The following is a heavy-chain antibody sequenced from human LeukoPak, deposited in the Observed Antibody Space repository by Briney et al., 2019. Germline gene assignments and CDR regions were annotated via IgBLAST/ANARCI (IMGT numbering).Heavy chain of an antibody. CDR1: GGSISSGSYY. J-gene: IGHJ4*02. D-gene: IGHD2-2*02. Sequence: SETLSLTCTVSGGSISSGSYYWSWIRQPAGKGLEWIGRIYTSGSTNYNPSLKSRVTISVDTSKNQFSLKLSSVTAADTAVYYCARETIRESVVVPAAISLWGQGTLVTVSS. V-gene: IGHV4-61*02. CDR3: ARETIRESVVVPAAISL. CDR2: IYTSGST.